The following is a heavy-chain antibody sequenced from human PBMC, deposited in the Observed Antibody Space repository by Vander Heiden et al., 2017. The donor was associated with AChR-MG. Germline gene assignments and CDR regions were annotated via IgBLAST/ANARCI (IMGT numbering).Heavy chain of an antibody. V-gene: IGHV1-69*04. Sequence: QVQLVQSGAEGKKPGSSVKVPCQSSGGTFSSYAISWVRQAPGQGLEWMGRIIHILGIANYAQKFQGRVTITADKSTSTAYMELSSLRSEDTAVYYCARGIAARQSYYGMDVWGQGTTVTVSS. J-gene: IGHJ6*02. D-gene: IGHD6-6*01. CDR1: GGTFSSYA. CDR3: ARGIAARQSYYGMDV. CDR2: IIHILGIA.